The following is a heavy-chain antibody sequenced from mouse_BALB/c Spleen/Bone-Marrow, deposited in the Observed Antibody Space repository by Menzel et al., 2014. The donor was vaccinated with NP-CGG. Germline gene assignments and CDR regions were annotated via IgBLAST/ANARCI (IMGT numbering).Heavy chain of an antibody. Sequence: EVQLQQSGGGLVQPGGSLKLSCAASGFDFSRYWMSWVRQAPGKGLEWIGEINPDSSTINYTPSLKDKFIISRDNAKNTLYPQMSKVRSEDTALYYCARLGYYGALAYWGQGTLVTVSA. J-gene: IGHJ3*01. CDR2: INPDSSTI. D-gene: IGHD1-1*01. CDR3: ARLGYYGALAY. V-gene: IGHV4-1*02. CDR1: GFDFSRYW.